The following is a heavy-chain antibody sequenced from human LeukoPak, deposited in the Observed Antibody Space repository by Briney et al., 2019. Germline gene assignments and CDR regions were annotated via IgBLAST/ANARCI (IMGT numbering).Heavy chain of an antibody. CDR2: IWYDGSNK. J-gene: IGHJ6*02. Sequence: GGSLRLSCAASGFIFSSYGMHWVRQAPGKGLEWVAVIWYDGSNKYYADSVKGRFTISRDNSKNTLYLQMNSLRAEVTAVYYCARDDYVLGSYYYGMNVWGQGTTVTVSS. V-gene: IGHV3-33*01. CDR3: ARDDYVLGSYYYGMNV. D-gene: IGHD4-17*01. CDR1: GFIFSSYG.